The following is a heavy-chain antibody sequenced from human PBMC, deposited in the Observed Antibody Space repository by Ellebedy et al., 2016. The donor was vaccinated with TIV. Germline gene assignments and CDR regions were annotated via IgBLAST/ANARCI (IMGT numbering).Heavy chain of an antibody. CDR2: ISAYNGNT. CDR1: GGTFSSYA. J-gene: IGHJ6*01. CDR3: ARDYDILTGWIRMDV. D-gene: IGHD3-9*01. V-gene: IGHV1-18*01. Sequence: ASVKVSCKASGGTFSSYAISWVRQAPGQGLEWMGWISAYNGNTNYAQKLQGRVTMTTDTSTSTAYMELRSLRSDDTAVYYCARDYDILTGWIRMDVWGQGTTVTVSS.